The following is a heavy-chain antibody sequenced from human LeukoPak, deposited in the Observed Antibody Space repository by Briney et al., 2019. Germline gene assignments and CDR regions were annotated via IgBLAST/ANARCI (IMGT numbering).Heavy chain of an antibody. Sequence: PGRSLRLSCAASGFTFDDYAMHWVPQAPGKGLEWVSRISWNSGSIGYADSVKGRFTISRDNSKNTLYLQMNSLRAEDTAVYYCAKVPVVGYCRSTSCSSWGQGTLVTVSS. V-gene: IGHV3-9*01. CDR3: AKVPVVGYCRSTSCSS. CDR2: ISWNSGSI. CDR1: GFTFDDYA. D-gene: IGHD2-2*01. J-gene: IGHJ5*02.